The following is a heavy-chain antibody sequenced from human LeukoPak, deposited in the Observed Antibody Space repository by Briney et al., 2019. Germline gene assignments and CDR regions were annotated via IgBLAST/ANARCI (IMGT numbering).Heavy chain of an antibody. J-gene: IGHJ4*02. CDR1: GFTFSSYA. D-gene: IGHD3-10*01. CDR2: ISYDGSNK. V-gene: IGHV3-30-3*01. CDR3: ARSTPYGSGPLDY. Sequence: SGGSLRLSCAASGFTFSSYAMHWVRQAPGKGLEWVAVISYDGSNKYYADSVKGRFTISRDNSKNTLYLQMNSLRAEDTAVYYCARSTPYGSGPLDYWGQGTLVTVSS.